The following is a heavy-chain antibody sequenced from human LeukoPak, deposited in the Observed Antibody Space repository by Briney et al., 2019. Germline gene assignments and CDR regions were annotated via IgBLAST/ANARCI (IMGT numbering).Heavy chain of an antibody. CDR2: IYSGGST. CDR1: GFTVSSNY. V-gene: IGHV3-66*01. Sequence: GGSLRLSCAASGFTVSSNYMSWVRQAPGKGLEWVSVIYSGGSTYYADSVKGRFTISRDNSKNTLYLQMNSLRAGDTAVYYCARYSSGWYDYYFDYWGQGTLVTVSS. J-gene: IGHJ4*02. CDR3: ARYSSGWYDYYFDY. D-gene: IGHD6-19*01.